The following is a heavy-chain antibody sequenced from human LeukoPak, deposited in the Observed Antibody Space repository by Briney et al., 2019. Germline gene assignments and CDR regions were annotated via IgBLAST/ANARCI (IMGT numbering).Heavy chain of an antibody. Sequence: PGGSLRLSCAASGFTFDDYGMSWVRQAPGKGLEWVSGINWNGGSTGYADSVKGRFTISRDNAKNSLYLQMNSLRAEDTAVYYCARDSEPDVAAAGTSYDYWGQGTLVTVSS. V-gene: IGHV3-20*04. D-gene: IGHD6-13*01. CDR1: GFTFDDYG. CDR2: INWNGGST. J-gene: IGHJ4*02. CDR3: ARDSEPDVAAAGTSYDY.